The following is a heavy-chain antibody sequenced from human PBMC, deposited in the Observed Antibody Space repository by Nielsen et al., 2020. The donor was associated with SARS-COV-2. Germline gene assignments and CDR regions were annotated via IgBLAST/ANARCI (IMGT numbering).Heavy chain of an antibody. J-gene: IGHJ6*03. CDR1: GFTFSSYA. D-gene: IGHD2-15*01. V-gene: IGHV3-30-3*01. Sequence: GESLKISCAAPGFTFSSYAMHWVRQAPGKGLEWVAVISYDGSNKYYADSVKGRFTISRDNSKNTLYLQMNSLRAEDTAVYYCARDGVVAATLLNSYYYYYYMDVWGKGTTVTVSS. CDR2: ISYDGSNK. CDR3: ARDGVVAATLLNSYYYYYYMDV.